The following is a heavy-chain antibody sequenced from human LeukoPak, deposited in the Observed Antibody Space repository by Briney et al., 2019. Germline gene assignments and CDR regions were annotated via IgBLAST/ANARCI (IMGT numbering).Heavy chain of an antibody. Sequence: PGGSLRPSCAASGFTFDNFAMAWVRQAPGKGLEWVSAITGSATRTYYADSFKDRFTISRDDSKTTLFLQMDSLRAEDTALYYCAKVSSRITISGRLDYWGRGTLVTVSS. V-gene: IGHV3-23*01. D-gene: IGHD3-3*01. CDR2: ITGSATRT. J-gene: IGHJ4*02. CDR3: AKVSSRITISGRLDY. CDR1: GFTFDNFA.